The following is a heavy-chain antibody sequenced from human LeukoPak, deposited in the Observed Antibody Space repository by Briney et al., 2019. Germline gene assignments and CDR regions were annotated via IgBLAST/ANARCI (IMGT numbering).Heavy chain of an antibody. CDR2: IYYSGST. V-gene: IGHV4-59*02. Sequence: PSETRSLTCTVSIGSVNSYYWGWIRQPPGEGLEWIGYIYYSGSTNYNPSLKSRVTISVDTSKNQFSLKLSSVTAADTAVYYCARVPAAPRLYMDVWGQGTTVIVSS. D-gene: IGHD2-2*01. CDR3: ARVPAAPRLYMDV. CDR1: IGSVNSYY. J-gene: IGHJ6*02.